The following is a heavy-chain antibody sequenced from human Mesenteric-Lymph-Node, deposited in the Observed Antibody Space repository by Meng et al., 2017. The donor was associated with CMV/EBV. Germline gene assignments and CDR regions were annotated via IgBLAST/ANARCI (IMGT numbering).Heavy chain of an antibody. D-gene: IGHD3-16*01. CDR1: GYSISSGYY. Sequence: SETLSLTCRVSGYSISSGYYWGWIRQPPGKGLEGIGAIFHNGNTYSSPSLKSRFTISVDRSENQFSLKLSSVTAADTAIYFCARVSSLRSCDTTYCVGGGVFDLWGRGTLVTVSS. CDR3: ARVSSLRSCDTTYCVGGGVFDL. CDR2: IFHNGNT. J-gene: IGHJ2*01. V-gene: IGHV4-38-2*02.